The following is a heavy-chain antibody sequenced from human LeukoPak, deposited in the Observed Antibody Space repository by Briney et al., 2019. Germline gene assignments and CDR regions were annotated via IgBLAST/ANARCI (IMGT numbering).Heavy chain of an antibody. CDR1: GFTSSSYW. Sequence: GGSLRLSCAASGFTSSSYWMSWVRQAPGKGLEWVANIKQDGSEKYYVDSVKGRFTISRGNAKNSLYLQMNSLRAEDTAVYYCARDRGSSGWYEFDYWGQGTLVTVSS. J-gene: IGHJ4*02. CDR3: ARDRGSSGWYEFDY. CDR2: IKQDGSEK. D-gene: IGHD6-19*01. V-gene: IGHV3-7*01.